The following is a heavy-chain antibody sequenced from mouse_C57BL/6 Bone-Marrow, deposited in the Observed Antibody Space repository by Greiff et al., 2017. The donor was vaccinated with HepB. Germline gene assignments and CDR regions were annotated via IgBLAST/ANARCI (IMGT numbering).Heavy chain of an antibody. CDR1: GFSLTSYG. CDR2: IWSGGST. J-gene: IGHJ4*01. D-gene: IGHD2-3*01. CDR3: AIHDGYYEVMDY. Sequence: VKLMESGPGLVQPSQRLSITCTVSGFSLTSYGVHWVRQSPGKGLEWLGVIWSGGSTDYNAAFISRLSISKDNSKSQVFFKMNSLQADDTAIYYCAIHDGYYEVMDYWGQGTSVTVSS. V-gene: IGHV2-2*01.